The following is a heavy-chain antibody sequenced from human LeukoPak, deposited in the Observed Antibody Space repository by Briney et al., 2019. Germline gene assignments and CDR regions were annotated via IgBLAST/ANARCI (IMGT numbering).Heavy chain of an antibody. CDR1: GYTFTGYY. CDR3: ARITIFGSRNYHYGMDV. Sequence: GASVKVSCKASGYTFTGYYMHWVRQAPGQGLEWMGWINPNSGGTNYAQKFQGRVTMTRDTSISTAYMELSRLRSDDTAVYYCARITIFGSRNYHYGMDVWGQGTTVTVSS. V-gene: IGHV1-2*02. J-gene: IGHJ6*02. CDR2: INPNSGGT. D-gene: IGHD3-3*01.